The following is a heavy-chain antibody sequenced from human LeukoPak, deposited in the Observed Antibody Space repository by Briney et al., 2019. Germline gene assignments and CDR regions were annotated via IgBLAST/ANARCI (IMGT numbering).Heavy chain of an antibody. J-gene: IGHJ6*02. V-gene: IGHV4-59*08. CDR1: GGSISSYY. D-gene: IGHD3-22*01. CDR3: ARHLGYDSSGYYPYYYYYGMDV. Sequence: VKPSETLSLTCTVSGGSISSYYWSWIRQPPGKGLEWIGYIYYSGSTNYNPSLKSRVTISVDTSKNQLSLKLSSVTAADTAVYYCARHLGYDSSGYYPYYYYYGMDVWGQGTTVTVSS. CDR2: IYYSGST.